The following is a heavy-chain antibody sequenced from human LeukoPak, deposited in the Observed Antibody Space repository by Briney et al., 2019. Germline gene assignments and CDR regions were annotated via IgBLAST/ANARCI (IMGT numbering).Heavy chain of an antibody. Sequence: ASVKVSCKASGYTFTGYYMHWVQQAPGQGLEWTGWINPNSGGTNYAQKFQGRVTMTRDTSISTAYMELSRLRSDDTAVYYCARVSSSWYRADAFDIWGQGTMVTVSS. CDR3: ARVSSSWYRADAFDI. CDR2: INPNSGGT. CDR1: GYTFTGYY. J-gene: IGHJ3*02. V-gene: IGHV1-2*02. D-gene: IGHD6-13*01.